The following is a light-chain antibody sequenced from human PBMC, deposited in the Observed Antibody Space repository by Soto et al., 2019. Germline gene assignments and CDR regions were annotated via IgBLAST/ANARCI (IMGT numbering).Light chain of an antibody. CDR1: ESIRDY. CDR3: LQFNTFPWT. Sequence: DIQMTQSPSSLSASVGDRVTITCRASESIRDYLNWYQQKPGKAPNLLIYAASSLQSGVPSRFSGGGSGTDFTLTISSLQPDDFATYYCLQFNTFPWTFGQGTKV. V-gene: IGKV1-39*01. CDR2: AAS. J-gene: IGKJ1*01.